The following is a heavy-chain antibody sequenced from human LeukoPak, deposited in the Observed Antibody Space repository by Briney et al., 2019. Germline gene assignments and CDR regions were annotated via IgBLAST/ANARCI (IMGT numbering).Heavy chain of an antibody. CDR2: ISSSSYI. CDR3: ARDPPQFGVVTNFDY. J-gene: IGHJ4*02. CDR1: GFTFSSYS. Sequence: GGSLRLSCAASGFTFSSYSMNWVRQAPGKGLEWVSSISSSSYIYYADSVKGRFTISRDSAKNSLYLQMNSLRAEDTAVYYCARDPPQFGVVTNFDYWGQGTLVTVSS. D-gene: IGHD3-3*01. V-gene: IGHV3-21*01.